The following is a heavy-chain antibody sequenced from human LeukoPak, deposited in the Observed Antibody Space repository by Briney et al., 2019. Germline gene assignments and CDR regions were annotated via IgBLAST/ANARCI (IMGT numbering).Heavy chain of an antibody. V-gene: IGHV3-33*01. CDR2: IWGDASKI. J-gene: IGHJ6*02. CDR3: VRGHYFGMDV. CDR1: GFPFRDNA. Sequence: PGGSLRLSCAASGFPFRDNAMHWVRQAPGKGLDWVAAIWGDASKIYYADSVKSRFTISRDNSKNTLSLQMDSLRVADTALYYCVRGHYFGMDVWGQGTTVTVSS.